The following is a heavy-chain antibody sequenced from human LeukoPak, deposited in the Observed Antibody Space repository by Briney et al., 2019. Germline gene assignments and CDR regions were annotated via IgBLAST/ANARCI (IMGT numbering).Heavy chain of an antibody. D-gene: IGHD5-18*01. CDR1: GFTFSSYA. V-gene: IGHV3-64D*09. Sequence: GGSLRLSCSASGFTFSSYAMHWVRQAPGKGLEYVSAISSNGGSTYYADSVKGRFTISRDNSKNTLYLQMSSLRAEDTAVYYCAKEDRLGYNYAYGLDVWGQGTTVTVSS. CDR3: AKEDRLGYNYAYGLDV. CDR2: ISSNGGST. J-gene: IGHJ6*02.